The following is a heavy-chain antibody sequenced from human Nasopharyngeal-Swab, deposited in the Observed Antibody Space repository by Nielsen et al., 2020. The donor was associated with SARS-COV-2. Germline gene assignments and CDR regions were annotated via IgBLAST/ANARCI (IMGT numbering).Heavy chain of an antibody. Sequence: GESLKISCKGSGYSFTSYWIGWVRQMPGKGLERMGIIYPGDSDTRYSPSFQGQVTISADKSISTAYLQWSSLKASDTAMYYCARGDCSSTSCQPPEDYWGQGTLVTVSS. CDR2: IYPGDSDT. CDR1: GYSFTSYW. CDR3: ARGDCSSTSCQPPEDY. V-gene: IGHV5-51*01. D-gene: IGHD2-2*01. J-gene: IGHJ4*02.